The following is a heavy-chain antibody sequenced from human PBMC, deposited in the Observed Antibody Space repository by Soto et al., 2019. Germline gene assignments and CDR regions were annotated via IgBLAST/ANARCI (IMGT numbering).Heavy chain of an antibody. V-gene: IGHV1-3*01. CDR2: INAGSGNT. CDR1: GYTFTKYI. CDR3: ARDAELATITLDF. J-gene: IGHJ4*02. D-gene: IGHD5-12*01. Sequence: ASVKVSCKASGYTFTKYIVHWVRQAPGQRLEWMGWINAGSGNTRYSQNLQGRVSFTRDTSASTAYMELSSLRFEDTAIYYCARDAELATITLDFWGQGTPVTVYS.